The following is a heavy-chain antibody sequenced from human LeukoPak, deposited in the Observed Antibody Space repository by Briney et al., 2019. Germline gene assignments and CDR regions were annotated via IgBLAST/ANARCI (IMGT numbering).Heavy chain of an antibody. V-gene: IGHV5-51*01. Sequence: GESLKISCKGSGYSFTSYWIGWVRQMPGKGLEWMGIIYPGDSDTRYSPSFQGQVTISADKSISTAYLQWSSLKASDTAMYYCARHNKGYSYGYASGYYYYYMGVWGKGTTVTVSS. CDR2: IYPGDSDT. CDR1: GYSFTSYW. CDR3: ARHNKGYSYGYASGYYYYYMGV. J-gene: IGHJ6*03. D-gene: IGHD5-18*01.